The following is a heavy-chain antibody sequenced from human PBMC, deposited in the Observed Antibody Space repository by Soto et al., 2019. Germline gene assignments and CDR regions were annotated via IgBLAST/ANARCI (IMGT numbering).Heavy chain of an antibody. CDR2: IYYSGST. J-gene: IGHJ4*02. V-gene: IGHV4-59*01. CDR3: AREGGRDLLMAHY. D-gene: IGHD2-15*01. CDR1: GGSIRSYY. Sequence: SETLSLTCTVSGGSIRSYYWSWIRQPPGKGLEWIGYIYYSGSTNYNPSLKSRVTISVDTSKNQFSLKLSSVTAADTAVYYCAREGGRDLLMAHYWGQGTLVTVLL.